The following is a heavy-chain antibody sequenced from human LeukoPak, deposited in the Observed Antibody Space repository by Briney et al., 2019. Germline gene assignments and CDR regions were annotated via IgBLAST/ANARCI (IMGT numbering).Heavy chain of an antibody. CDR1: GGSLSGYY. CDR2: INHSGST. Sequence: SETLSLTCAVYGGSLSGYYWSWIRQPPGKGLEWIGEINHSGSTNYNPSLKSRVTISVDTSKNQFSLKLSSVTAADTAVYYCASGRNYYDSSGYFLPAFDIWGQGTMVTVSS. CDR3: ASGRNYYDSSGYFLPAFDI. V-gene: IGHV4-34*01. J-gene: IGHJ3*02. D-gene: IGHD3-22*01.